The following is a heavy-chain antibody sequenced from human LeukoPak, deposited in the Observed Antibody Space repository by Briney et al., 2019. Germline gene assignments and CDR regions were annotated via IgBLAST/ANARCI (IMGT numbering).Heavy chain of an antibody. Sequence: PGGSLRLSCAASGFTFSSYGMNWVRQAPGKGLEWVSSISSSSSYIYYADSVKGRFTISRDNAKNSLYLQMNSLRAEDTAVYYCARDQDGYSGSPIDAFDIWGQGTMVTVSS. CDR2: ISSSSSYI. CDR3: ARDQDGYSGSPIDAFDI. J-gene: IGHJ3*02. V-gene: IGHV3-21*01. CDR1: GFTFSSYG. D-gene: IGHD1-26*01.